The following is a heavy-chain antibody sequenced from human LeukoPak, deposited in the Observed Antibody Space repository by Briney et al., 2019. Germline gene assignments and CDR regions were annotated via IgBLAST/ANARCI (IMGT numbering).Heavy chain of an antibody. CDR3: ARDPYSGNYGGFDC. Sequence: PGGSLRLSCAASGFTFSRYWMTWVRQAPGKGLEWVANIKQDGSEKFYVDSVKGRFTISRDNAKNSLYLQMNSLRADDTAVYYCARDPYSGNYGGFDCWGQGTLVTVSS. V-gene: IGHV3-7*01. CDR1: GFTFSRYW. J-gene: IGHJ4*02. D-gene: IGHD1-26*01. CDR2: IKQDGSEK.